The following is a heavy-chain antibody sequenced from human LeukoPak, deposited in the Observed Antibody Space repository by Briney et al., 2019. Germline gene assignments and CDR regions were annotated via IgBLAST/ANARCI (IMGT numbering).Heavy chain of an antibody. CDR1: GFTFSSYW. CDR3: AREDVASCHFDY. J-gene: IGHJ4*02. CDR2: INQDGSEK. V-gene: IGHV3-7*01. Sequence: GGSLRLSCAASGFTFSSYWMSWVRQAPGKGLEWVANINQDGSEKYYVDSVKGGFTISRDNAKNSLYLQMNSLRAEDTAVYYCAREDVASCHFDYWGQGTLVTVSS.